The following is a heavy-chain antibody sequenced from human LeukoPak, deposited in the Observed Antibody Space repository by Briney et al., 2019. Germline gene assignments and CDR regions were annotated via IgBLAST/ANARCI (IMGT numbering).Heavy chain of an antibody. CDR3: ARGHYYFDY. J-gene: IGHJ4*02. V-gene: IGHV3-30-3*01. CDR1: RFTLSTYV. CDR2: IGYDPNNK. Sequence: PGGSLRLSCVGSRFTLSTYVMHWVRQAPGKGLDWVAVIGYDPNNKYYADSVKGRFTISRDNSNNTLYLQMHSLRPEDTAVYYCARGHYYFDYWGQGTLVTVSS.